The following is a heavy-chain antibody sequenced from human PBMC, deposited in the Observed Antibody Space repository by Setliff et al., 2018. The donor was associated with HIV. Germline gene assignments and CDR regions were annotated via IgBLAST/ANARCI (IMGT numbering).Heavy chain of an antibody. CDR1: GGSISSSSYY. V-gene: IGHV4-39*01. Sequence: SETLSLTCTVSGGSISSSSYYWGWIRQPPGKGLEWIGSIYYSGSTYYNPSLKSRVTISVDTSKNQFSLHLNFVTPEDTAVYYCARGYCGVICAYDGPFDYWGQGALVTVSS. CDR2: IYYSGST. CDR3: ARGYCGVICAYDGPFDY. J-gene: IGHJ4*02. D-gene: IGHD2-21*01.